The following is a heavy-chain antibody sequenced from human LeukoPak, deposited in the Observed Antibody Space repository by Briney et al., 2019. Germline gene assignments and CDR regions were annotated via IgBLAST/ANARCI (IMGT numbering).Heavy chain of an antibody. J-gene: IGHJ3*02. V-gene: IGHV1-2*02. D-gene: IGHD3-22*01. CDR1: GYTFTGYY. CDR3: ARKSLKYYDSLDAFDI. CDR2: INPNSGGT. Sequence: ASVKVSCKASGYTFTGYYMHWVRQAPGQGLEWMGWINPNSGGTNFAQKFQSRVTMTRERSIRTAYMELSRLRSDDTAVYYCARKSLKYYDSLDAFDIWGQGTMVTVS.